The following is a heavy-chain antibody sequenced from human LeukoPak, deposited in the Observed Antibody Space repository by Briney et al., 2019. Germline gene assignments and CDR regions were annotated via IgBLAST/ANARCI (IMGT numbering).Heavy chain of an antibody. Sequence: TSETLSLTCAVYGGSFSGYYWSWIRQPPGKGLEWIGEINHSGSTNYNPSLKSRVTISVDTSKNQLSLKLSSVTAADTAVYYCARGYSSGWYVKNFDYWGQGTLVTVSS. D-gene: IGHD6-19*01. CDR1: GGSFSGYY. CDR2: INHSGST. J-gene: IGHJ4*02. V-gene: IGHV4-34*01. CDR3: ARGYSSGWYVKNFDY.